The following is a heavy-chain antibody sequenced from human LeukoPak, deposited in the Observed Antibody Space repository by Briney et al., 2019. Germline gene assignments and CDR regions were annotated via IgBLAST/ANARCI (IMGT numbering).Heavy chain of an antibody. CDR2: IKQDGSDK. CDR3: ARDPYDSSWGLCYFDY. D-gene: IGHD3-22*01. CDR1: GFTFSSYW. Sequence: GGSLRLSCAASGFTFSSYWMSWVRQAPGKGLERVANIKQDGSDKYYVDSVKGRFTISRDNAKNSLYLQMNSLRAEDTAVYYCARDPYDSSWGLCYFDYWGQGNLVTVPS. V-gene: IGHV3-7*04. J-gene: IGHJ4*02.